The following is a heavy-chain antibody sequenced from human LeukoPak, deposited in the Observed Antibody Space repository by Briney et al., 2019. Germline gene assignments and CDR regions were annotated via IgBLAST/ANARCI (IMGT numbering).Heavy chain of an antibody. Sequence: GASVKVSCKASGGTFSSYAISWVRQAPGQGLEWMGGTIPIFGTANYAQKFQGRVTITTDESTSTAYMELSSLRSEDTAVYYCARDRDSSSWYLPLEYWGQGTLVTVSS. J-gene: IGHJ4*02. CDR2: TIPIFGTA. V-gene: IGHV1-69*05. D-gene: IGHD6-13*01. CDR1: GGTFSSYA. CDR3: ARDRDSSSWYLPLEY.